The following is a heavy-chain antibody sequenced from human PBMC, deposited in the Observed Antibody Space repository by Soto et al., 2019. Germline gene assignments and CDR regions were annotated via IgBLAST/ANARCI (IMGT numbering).Heavy chain of an antibody. V-gene: IGHV1-18*01. CDR3: ARYYYDSSGFYYYYGMDV. Sequence: GASVKVSCKASGYTFTSYGISWVRQAPGQGREWMGWISAYNGNTNYAQKLQGRVTMTTDTSTSTAYMELRSLRSDDTAVYYCARYYYDSSGFYYYYGMDVWGQGTTVTVSS. CDR1: GYTFTSYG. J-gene: IGHJ6*02. CDR2: ISAYNGNT. D-gene: IGHD3-22*01.